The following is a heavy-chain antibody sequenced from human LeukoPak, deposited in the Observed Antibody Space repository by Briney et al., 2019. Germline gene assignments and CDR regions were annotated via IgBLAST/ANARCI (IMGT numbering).Heavy chain of an antibody. V-gene: IGHV4-59*08. Sequence: SETLSLTCTVSGGSISSYYWSWIRQPPGKGLEWIGYIYYSGSTNYNPSLKSRVTISVDTSKNQFSLKLSSVTAADTAVYYCAGVDTAMGYGMDVWGQGTTVTVSS. CDR1: GGSISSYY. D-gene: IGHD5-18*01. J-gene: IGHJ6*02. CDR3: AGVDTAMGYGMDV. CDR2: IYYSGST.